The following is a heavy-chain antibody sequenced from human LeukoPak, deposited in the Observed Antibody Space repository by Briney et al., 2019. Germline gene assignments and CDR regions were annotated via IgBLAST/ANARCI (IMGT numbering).Heavy chain of an antibody. CDR2: ISTSGSSI. V-gene: IGHV3-21*06. CDR3: ARRAPSHDFDY. J-gene: IGHJ4*02. CDR1: GFTFGSYS. Sequence: GGSLRLSCAASGFTFGSYSMNWVRQAPGKGLEWVSAISTSGSSIYYADSVKGRFTISRDNAKNSLYLLMNSLRAGDTAVYYCARRAPSHDFDYWGQGTLVTVSS.